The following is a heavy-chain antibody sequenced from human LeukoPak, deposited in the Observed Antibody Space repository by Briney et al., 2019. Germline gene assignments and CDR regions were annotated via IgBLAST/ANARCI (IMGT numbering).Heavy chain of an antibody. J-gene: IGHJ4*02. CDR3: VRDGRFEYSHLYYFDY. D-gene: IGHD6-6*01. Sequence: ASVKLSCNASGYTFNSYGITWVRQAPGHGLEWMAWISDYNGNRRYAQNFQGRVTLTTDKTTTTAYMDLTSLRYDDTATYYCVRDGRFEYSHLYYFDYWGQGTLVTVCS. CDR2: ISDYNGNR. CDR1: GYTFNSYG. V-gene: IGHV1-18*01.